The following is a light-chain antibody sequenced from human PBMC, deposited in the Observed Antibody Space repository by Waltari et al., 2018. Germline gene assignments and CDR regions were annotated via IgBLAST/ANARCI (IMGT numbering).Light chain of an antibody. CDR3: QQYKSSPYT. V-gene: IGKV1-5*03. CDR1: QSISGW. Sequence: DIQMTQSPSTLSASVGDSVTITCRASQSISGWLAWYQQKPGKAPKLLIYKASSLERGVPSRFSGSGSGTEFTLTISSLQPDDIASYYCQQYKSSPYTFGQGTKLEIK. CDR2: KAS. J-gene: IGKJ2*01.